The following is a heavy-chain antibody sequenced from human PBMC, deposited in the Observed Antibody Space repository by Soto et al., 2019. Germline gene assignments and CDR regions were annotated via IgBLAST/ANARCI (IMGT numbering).Heavy chain of an antibody. Sequence: PAETLCLTCIFSVGSVSIGSFYWSGIRRPPGKGLEWIGYFYDSGSTNYNPSLRSRVTMSVDTSKNQFSLKLSSVTAADTAVYYCAASAPPATNYYYAMDVWGQGTTVTVSS. CDR2: FYDSGST. J-gene: IGHJ6*02. CDR1: VGSVSIGSFY. V-gene: IGHV4-61*01. CDR3: AASAPPATNYYYAMDV. D-gene: IGHD5-12*01.